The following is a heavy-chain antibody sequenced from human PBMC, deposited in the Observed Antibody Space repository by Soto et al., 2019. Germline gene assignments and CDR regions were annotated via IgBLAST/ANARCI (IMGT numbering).Heavy chain of an antibody. V-gene: IGHV3-23*01. CDR2: ISGSGGST. CDR3: ASPTIFGGYYGMDV. D-gene: IGHD3-3*01. J-gene: IGHJ6*02. CDR1: GFTFSSYA. Sequence: VVSLRLSCAASGFTFSSYAMSWVRQAPGKGLEWVSAISGSGGSTYYADSVKGRFTISRDNSKNTLYLQMNSLRAEDTAVYYCASPTIFGGYYGMDVWGQGTTVTVYS.